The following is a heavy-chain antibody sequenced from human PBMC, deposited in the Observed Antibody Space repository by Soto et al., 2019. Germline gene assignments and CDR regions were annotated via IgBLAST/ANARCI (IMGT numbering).Heavy chain of an antibody. Sequence: QVQLVQSGAEVQKPGSSVKVSCKASGGTFSSYAISWVRQAPGQGREWMGGIIPIFGTANYAQKFQGRVTITADESTSTAYRELSSLRSEDTAVYYCARDSYSSSWYGDLDPWGQGTLVTVSS. V-gene: IGHV1-69*01. D-gene: IGHD6-13*01. CDR1: GGTFSSYA. J-gene: IGHJ5*02. CDR3: ARDSYSSSWYGDLDP. CDR2: IIPIFGTA.